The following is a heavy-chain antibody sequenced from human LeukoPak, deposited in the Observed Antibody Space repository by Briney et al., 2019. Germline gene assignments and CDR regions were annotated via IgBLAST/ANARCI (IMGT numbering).Heavy chain of an antibody. V-gene: IGHV3-30*02. Sequence: GGSLRLSCAASGFSFSSYSIHWVRQAPGKGLEWVAFIRYDGSNKYYADSMKGRFTISRDNSKNTLYLQMNSLRTEDTAVYYCAKVRRDGYGDYVPLDSWSQGTLVTVSS. J-gene: IGHJ4*02. CDR2: IRYDGSNK. CDR1: GFSFSSYS. D-gene: IGHD4-17*01. CDR3: AKVRRDGYGDYVPLDS.